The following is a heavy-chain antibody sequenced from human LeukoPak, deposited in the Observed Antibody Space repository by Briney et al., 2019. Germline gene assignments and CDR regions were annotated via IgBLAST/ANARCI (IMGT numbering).Heavy chain of an antibody. CDR1: GFTFSSYG. Sequence: GGSLRLSCAASGFTFSSYGMSWVRQAPGKGLEWVSSISSSSSYIYYADSVKGRFTISRDNAKNSLYLQMNSLRAEDTAVYYCAREQRCSSTSCYDYFDYWGQGTLVTVSS. J-gene: IGHJ4*02. V-gene: IGHV3-21*01. D-gene: IGHD2-2*01. CDR3: AREQRCSSTSCYDYFDY. CDR2: ISSSSSYI.